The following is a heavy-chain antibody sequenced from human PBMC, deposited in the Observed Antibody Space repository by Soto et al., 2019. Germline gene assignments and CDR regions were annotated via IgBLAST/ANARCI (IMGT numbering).Heavy chain of an antibody. D-gene: IGHD4-17*01. CDR2: IIPIFGTA. V-gene: IGHV1-69*01. J-gene: IGHJ6*02. CDR1: GGTFSSYA. CDR3: ARAVDYGYQNRGYYYGMDV. Sequence: QVQLVQSGAEVKKPGSSVKVSCKASGGTFSSYAISWVRQAPGQGLEWMGGIIPIFGTANYPQKFQGRVTITADESTSTAYMELSSLRSEDTAVYYCARAVDYGYQNRGYYYGMDVWGQGTTVTVSS.